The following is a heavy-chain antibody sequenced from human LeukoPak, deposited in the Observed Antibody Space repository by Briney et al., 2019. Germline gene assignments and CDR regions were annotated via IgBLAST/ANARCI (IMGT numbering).Heavy chain of an antibody. Sequence: SETLSLTCTVSGGSISGGSYYWTWVRQPAGKGLEWIGRINSNGNTDYNPSLMSRVIISVDTSKNQFSLKLSSVTAADTAVYYCARTYYYYYYYMDVWGKGTTVTVSS. V-gene: IGHV4-61*02. CDR3: ARTYYYYYYYMDV. J-gene: IGHJ6*03. CDR1: GGSISGGSYY. CDR2: INSNGNT.